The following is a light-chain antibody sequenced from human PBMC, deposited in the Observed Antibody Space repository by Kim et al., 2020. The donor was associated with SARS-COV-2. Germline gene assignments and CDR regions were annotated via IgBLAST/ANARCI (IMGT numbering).Light chain of an antibody. CDR3: HQYGTSPRT. Sequence: CPGERATLSCRASQSVSSNYLAWYQQKPGQPPRLFIYDASTRATGIPDRFTGSGSGTDFALSISRLEPGDFAVYYCHQYGTSPRTFGQGTKVDIK. V-gene: IGKV3-20*01. J-gene: IGKJ1*01. CDR2: DAS. CDR1: QSVSSNY.